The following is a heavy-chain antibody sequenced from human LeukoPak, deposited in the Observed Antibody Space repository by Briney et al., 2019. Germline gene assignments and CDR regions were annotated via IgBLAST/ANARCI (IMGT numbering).Heavy chain of an antibody. Sequence: PSETLSLTCAVYGGSFSGYYWSWIRQPPGKGLEWIGEINHSGSTNYNPSLKSRVTISVDKSKNQFSLKLSSVTAADMAVYYCARRAVAVLSAFDIWGQGTMVTVSS. D-gene: IGHD6-19*01. V-gene: IGHV4-34*01. CDR3: ARRAVAVLSAFDI. J-gene: IGHJ3*02. CDR2: INHSGST. CDR1: GGSFSGYY.